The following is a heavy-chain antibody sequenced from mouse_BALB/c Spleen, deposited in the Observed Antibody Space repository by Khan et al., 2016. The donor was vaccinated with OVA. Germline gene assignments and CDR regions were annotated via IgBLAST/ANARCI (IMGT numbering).Heavy chain of an antibody. CDR1: GYSITSGYG. J-gene: IGHJ2*01. Sequence: EVQLQESGPGLVKPSQSLSLTCTVTGYSITSGYGWNWIRQFPGNKLEWMGYIRYSGSTNYNPSLKSRISITRDTSKNQFVLQLNSVTTEDTATYYCARTARIKYWGQGTTLTVSS. CDR3: ARTARIKY. CDR2: IRYSGST. V-gene: IGHV3-1*02. D-gene: IGHD1-2*01.